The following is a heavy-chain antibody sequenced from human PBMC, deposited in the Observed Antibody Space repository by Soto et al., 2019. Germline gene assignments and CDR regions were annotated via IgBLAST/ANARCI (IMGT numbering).Heavy chain of an antibody. V-gene: IGHV1-46*02. CDR1: GYTFNAFY. D-gene: IGHD4-17*01. Sequence: QVQLVQSGAEVQKPGAAVKVSCKAFGYTFNAFYMHWVRQAPGQGLEWRGVINPSGDGTSYAQKFQGRGTMTRDTSTSTVYLELSSLRSEDTAVYYCARVALGYDYADVWGQGTTVTVAS. J-gene: IGHJ6*02. CDR2: INPSGDGT. CDR3: ARVALGYDYADV.